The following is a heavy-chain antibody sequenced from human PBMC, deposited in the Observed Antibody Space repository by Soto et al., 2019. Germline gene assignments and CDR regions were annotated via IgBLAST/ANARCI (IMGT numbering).Heavy chain of an antibody. J-gene: IGHJ6*03. V-gene: IGHV3-21*01. CDR1: GFTFSSYS. CDR3: AREGYCSGGSCYSIYYYYMDV. CDR2: ISSSSSYI. D-gene: IGHD2-15*01. Sequence: GGSLRLSCAAPGFTFSSYSMNWVRQAQGKGLEWVSSISSSSSYIYYADSVKGRFTISRDNAKNSLYLQMNSLRAEDTAVYYCAREGYCSGGSCYSIYYYYMDVWGKGTTVTVSS.